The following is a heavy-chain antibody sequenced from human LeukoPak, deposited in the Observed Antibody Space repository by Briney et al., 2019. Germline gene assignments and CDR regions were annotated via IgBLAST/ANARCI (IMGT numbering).Heavy chain of an antibody. V-gene: IGHV1-69*04. D-gene: IGHD2-21*01. J-gene: IGHJ4*02. Sequence: SVKVSCKASGGTFSSYAISWVRQAPGQELEWMGRIIPILGIANYAQKFQGRVTITADKSTSTAYMELSSLRSEDTAVYYCARDRGLGDRAPIDYWGQGTLVTVSS. CDR2: IIPILGIA. CDR3: ARDRGLGDRAPIDY. CDR1: GGTFSSYA.